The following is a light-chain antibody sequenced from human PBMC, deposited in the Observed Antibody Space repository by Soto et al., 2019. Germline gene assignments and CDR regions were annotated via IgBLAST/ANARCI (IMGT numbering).Light chain of an antibody. Sequence: DIVLTQSPGTMYVAPGERTSLSCRASQSVRSYLAWYQQKPGQAPRLLIYDASNRATGIPARFSGSGSGTDFTLTISSLEPEDSAVYYCQQYNNWPLTFGQGTKVDIK. V-gene: IGKV3-11*01. CDR3: QQYNNWPLT. CDR1: QSVRSY. J-gene: IGKJ1*01. CDR2: DAS.